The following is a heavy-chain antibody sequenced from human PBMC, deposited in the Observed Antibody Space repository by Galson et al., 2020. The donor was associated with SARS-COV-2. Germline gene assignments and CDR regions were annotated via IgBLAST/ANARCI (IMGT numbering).Heavy chain of an antibody. CDR3: VGRVAAGGGMDV. V-gene: IGHV3-21*06. D-gene: IGHD6-25*01. CDR2: ISKSGDYI. CDR1: GFTFKNNT. J-gene: IGHJ6*02. Sequence: GGSLRLSCAASGFTFKNNTMAWVRQAPGKGLEWISSISKSGDYIHYADSVRGRFTISRDNAKNSLSLQLTNLRVEDTAIYYCVGRVAAGGGMDVWGRGTPVTVSS.